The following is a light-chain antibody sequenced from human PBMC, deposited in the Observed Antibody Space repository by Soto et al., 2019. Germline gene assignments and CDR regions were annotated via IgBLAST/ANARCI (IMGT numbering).Light chain of an antibody. CDR3: QQHDSTPPT. CDR2: GAS. CDR1: PSVNSNY. Sequence: PGARATLACRATPSVNSNYLAWYQRKPGKAPRILIYGASNMATDIPYRFSASGSGTDFTLTITRLEAEDFAVYYCQQHDSTPPTFGQGTKVEVK. V-gene: IGKV3-20*01. J-gene: IGKJ1*01.